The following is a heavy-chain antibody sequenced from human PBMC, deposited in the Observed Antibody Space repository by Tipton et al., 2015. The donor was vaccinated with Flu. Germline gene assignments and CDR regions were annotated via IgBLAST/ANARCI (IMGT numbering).Heavy chain of an antibody. V-gene: IGHV3-33*01. CDR3: AREFSEYYFDY. J-gene: IGHJ4*02. CDR2: LWFDGSNK. Sequence: SLRLSCAASGFTLGSYGMHWVRQAPGKGLEWVAYLWFDGSNKQYADSVKGRFTISRDNTKNTLYLQMNTLRAEDAAVYYCAREFSEYYFDYWGQGTQVTVSS. CDR1: GFTLGSYG.